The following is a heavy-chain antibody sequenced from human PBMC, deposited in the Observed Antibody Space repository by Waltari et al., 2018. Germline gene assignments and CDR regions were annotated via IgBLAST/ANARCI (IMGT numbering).Heavy chain of an antibody. CDR3: ARDGASSSRGYYYALDV. CDR2: INTNSETP. D-gene: IGHD3-22*01. Sequence: QLVQSGSELKSPGASLKVSCKAPGYHFNRLGINWVRQAPGQGLEWMGWINTNSETPAYAQDFRGRFVFSLDTSASTAYLQISSLKADDTAVYYCARDGASSSRGYYYALDVWGQGTTVTVSS. V-gene: IGHV7-4-1*02. CDR1: GYHFNRLG. J-gene: IGHJ6*02.